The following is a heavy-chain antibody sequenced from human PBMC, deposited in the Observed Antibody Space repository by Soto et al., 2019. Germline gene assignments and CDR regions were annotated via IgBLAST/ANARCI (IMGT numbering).Heavy chain of an antibody. Sequence: GGSLRLSCAASGFTFSIYAMSWVRQAPGKGLEWVSTIIGSGGSTFYADSAKGRFTISRDNSKNTLYLQMNSLRAEDTAVYYCARRGLRETSTIKMYAFDIWGRGTMVTVSS. V-gene: IGHV3-23*01. J-gene: IGHJ3*02. D-gene: IGHD1-1*01. CDR2: IIGSGGST. CDR3: ARRGLRETSTIKMYAFDI. CDR1: GFTFSIYA.